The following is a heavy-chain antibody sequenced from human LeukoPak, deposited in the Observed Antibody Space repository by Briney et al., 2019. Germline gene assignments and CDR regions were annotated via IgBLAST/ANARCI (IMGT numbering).Heavy chain of an antibody. CDR1: GGSISSSNW. Sequence: SETLSLTCAVSGGSISSSNWWSWVRQPPGKGLEWIGEIYHSGSTNYNPSLKSRVTISVDKSKNQFSLKLSSVTAADTAVYYCARERESSSQYYYYMDVWGKGTTVTVSS. J-gene: IGHJ6*03. D-gene: IGHD3-10*01. V-gene: IGHV4-4*02. CDR3: ARERESSSQYYYYMDV. CDR2: IYHSGST.